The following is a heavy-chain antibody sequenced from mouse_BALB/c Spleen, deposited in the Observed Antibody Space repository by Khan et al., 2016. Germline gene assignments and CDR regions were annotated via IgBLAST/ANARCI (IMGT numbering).Heavy chain of an antibody. CDR2: ISYSGST. Sequence: EVQLPYSVPGLLKPSQSLSLTCTVTGYSITSDYAWNWIRQFPGNKLEWMGYISYSGSTSYNPSLKSRISITRDTSKNQFFLQLNSVTTEDTATYYCARRVYAMDYWGQGTSVTVSS. V-gene: IGHV3-2*02. CDR3: ARRVYAMDY. J-gene: IGHJ4*01. CDR1: GYSITSDYA.